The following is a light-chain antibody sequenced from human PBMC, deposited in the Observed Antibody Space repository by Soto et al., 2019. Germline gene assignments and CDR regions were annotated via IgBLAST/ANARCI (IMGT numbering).Light chain of an antibody. CDR3: QHHNYWPS. Sequence: IVMTQSPATLSVSPGERATLSCRASQSVATNLAWYQQKPGQAPRLLIHSESTRATGVAARFSGSGSGTEFTLTVSSLQSEDFAVYYCQHHNYWPSFGRGTNLEIK. V-gene: IGKV3-15*01. CDR2: SES. J-gene: IGKJ2*01. CDR1: QSVATN.